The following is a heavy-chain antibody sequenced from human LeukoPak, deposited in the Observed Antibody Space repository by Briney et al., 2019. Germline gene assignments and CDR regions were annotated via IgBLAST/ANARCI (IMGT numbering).Heavy chain of an antibody. D-gene: IGHD6-13*01. J-gene: IGHJ4*02. V-gene: IGHV3-23*01. Sequence: PTGGSLRLSCAASGFTFSYYAMSWVRQAPGKGLDWVSTISGSGGSTYYADSVKGRFTISRDNSKNTLYLQMNSLSAEDTAVYYCAKDLWQQLVRNFDYWGQGTLVTVSS. CDR3: AKDLWQQLVRNFDY. CDR1: GFTFSYYA. CDR2: ISGSGGST.